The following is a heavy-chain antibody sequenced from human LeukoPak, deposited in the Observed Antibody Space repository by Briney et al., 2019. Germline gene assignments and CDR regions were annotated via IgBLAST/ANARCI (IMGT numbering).Heavy chain of an antibody. V-gene: IGHV4-39*01. CDR3: ARHAHSSIAANIDY. D-gene: IGHD6-6*01. Sequence: PSETLSLTCTVSGGSISSSSYYWGRVRQPPGKGLEWIGSTYYSGSTFYNPSLESRVTISLDTSKNQFSLRLTSVTAADTAVYYCARHAHSSIAANIDYWGQGTQVTVSS. J-gene: IGHJ4*02. CDR2: TYYSGST. CDR1: GGSISSSSYY.